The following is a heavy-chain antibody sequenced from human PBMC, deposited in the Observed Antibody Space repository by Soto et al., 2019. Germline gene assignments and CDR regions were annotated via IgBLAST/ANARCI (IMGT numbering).Heavy chain of an antibody. Sequence: ASVKVSCKASGYTFTSYYMHWVRQAPGQGLEWMGIINPSGGSTSYAQKFQGIVTMTRDTSTSTVYMELSSLRSEDTAVYYCAKVGRESAGTRGWFDPLGHGTLLTVSS. CDR2: INPSGGST. CDR3: AKVGRESAGTRGWFDP. V-gene: IGHV1-46*01. CDR1: GYTFTSYY. D-gene: IGHD6-13*01. J-gene: IGHJ5*02.